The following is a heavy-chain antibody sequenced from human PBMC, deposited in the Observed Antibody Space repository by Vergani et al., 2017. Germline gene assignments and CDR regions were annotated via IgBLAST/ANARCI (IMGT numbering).Heavy chain of an antibody. CDR2: ISYDGSNK. V-gene: IGHV3-30-3*01. Sequence: QVQLVESGGGVVQPGRSLRLSCAASGFTFSSYAMHWVRQAPGKGLEWVAVISYDGSNKYYADSVKGRFTISRDNSKNTLYLQMNSLRAEDTAVYYCARDPIGYCSGGSCEGDAFDIWGQGTMVTLSS. CDR1: GFTFSSYA. CDR3: ARDPIGYCSGGSCEGDAFDI. J-gene: IGHJ3*02. D-gene: IGHD2-15*01.